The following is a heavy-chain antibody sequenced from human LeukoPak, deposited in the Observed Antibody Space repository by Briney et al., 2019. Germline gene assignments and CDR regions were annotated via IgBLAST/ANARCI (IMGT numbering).Heavy chain of an antibody. V-gene: IGHV3-74*01. CDR3: VSFYETN. Sequence: GGSLRLSCAASGNYWMHWVRQAPGRGLVWVSHVNSDGSWTSHADSVKGRFTISKDNAKNTVYLQMNNLRTEDTAVYYCVSFYETNWGRGTLVTVSS. D-gene: IGHD2-2*01. CDR1: GNYW. CDR2: VNSDGSWT. J-gene: IGHJ4*02.